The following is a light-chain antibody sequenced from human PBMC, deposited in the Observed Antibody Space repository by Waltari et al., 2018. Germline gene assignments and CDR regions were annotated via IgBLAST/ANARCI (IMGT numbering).Light chain of an antibody. V-gene: IGKV1-5*03. CDR3: QQYNSDGT. CDR2: KAS. J-gene: IGKJ1*01. Sequence: DIQMTQSPSPLSASVAARVTITCRASQSISSWLAWYQQKPGKAPKLLIYKASSLESGVPSRFSGSGSGTEFTLTISSLQPDDFATYYCQQYNSDGTFGQGTKVEIK. CDR1: QSISSW.